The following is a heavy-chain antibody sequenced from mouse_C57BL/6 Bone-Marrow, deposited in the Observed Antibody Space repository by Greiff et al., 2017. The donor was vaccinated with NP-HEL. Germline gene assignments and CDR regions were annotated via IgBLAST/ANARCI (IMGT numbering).Heavy chain of an antibody. CDR3: ARRLYYGSSNWYFDV. J-gene: IGHJ1*03. D-gene: IGHD1-1*01. V-gene: IGHV5-17*01. CDR2: ISSGSSTI. Sequence: EVKLVESGGGLVKPGGSLKLSCAASGFTFSDYGMHWVRQAPEKGLEWVAYISSGSSTIYYADTVKGRFTISRDNAKNTLFLQMTSLRSEDTAMYYCARRLYYGSSNWYFDVWGTGTTVTVSS. CDR1: GFTFSDYG.